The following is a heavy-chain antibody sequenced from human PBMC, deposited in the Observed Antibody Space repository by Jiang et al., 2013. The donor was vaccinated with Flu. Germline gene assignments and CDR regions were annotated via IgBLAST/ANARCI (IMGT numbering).Heavy chain of an antibody. D-gene: IGHD4-17*01. CDR2: ISNSGST. CDR1: GASISSYY. CDR3: ASAYGDYGGYGH. V-gene: IGHV4-59*01. J-gene: IGHJ4*02. Sequence: PGLVKPSETLSLTCTVSGASISSYYWSWIRQPPGKGLEWIGYISNSGSTKYNPSLKSRVTISVDTSKNLFSLKLSSVTAADTALYYCASAYGDYGGYGHWGQGTLVTVSS.